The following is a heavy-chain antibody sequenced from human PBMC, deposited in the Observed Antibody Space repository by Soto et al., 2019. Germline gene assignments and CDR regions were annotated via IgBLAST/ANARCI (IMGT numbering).Heavy chain of an antibody. J-gene: IGHJ4*02. Sequence: GGSLRLSCAPSGFTFHGCTMSWVRQAPGKGLEWVSAIAFTGSATYYDDSVKGRFTISRDHSTNIVYLQMNSLRVDYMALSYCMREGETVRLVDFAHLGQGTQVTGSS. D-gene: IGHD2-2*01. CDR1: GFTFHGCT. V-gene: IGHV3-23*01. CDR2: IAFTGSAT. CDR3: MREGETVRLVDFAH.